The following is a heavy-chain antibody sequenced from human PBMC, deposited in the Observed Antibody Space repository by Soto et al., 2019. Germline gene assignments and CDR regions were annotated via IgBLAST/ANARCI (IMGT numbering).Heavy chain of an antibody. J-gene: IGHJ4*02. CDR1: GFTFSNAW. Sequence: GGSLRLSCAASGFTFSNAWMSWVRQAPGKGLEWVGRIKSKTDGGTTDYAAPVKGRFTISRDDSKNTLYLQMNSLKTEDTAVYYCTTDLANFVVVVDYFDSWGQGTLVTVYS. CDR2: IKSKTDGGTT. D-gene: IGHD2-15*01. CDR3: TTDLANFVVVVDYFDS. V-gene: IGHV3-15*01.